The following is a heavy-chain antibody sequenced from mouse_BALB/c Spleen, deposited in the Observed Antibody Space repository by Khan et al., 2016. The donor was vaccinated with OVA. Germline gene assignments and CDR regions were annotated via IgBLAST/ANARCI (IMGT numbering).Heavy chain of an antibody. J-gene: IGHJ3*01. V-gene: IGHV3-2*02. CDR2: INYRGKT. CDR1: GYSITSEYA. Sequence: VQLKESGPGLVKPSQSLSLTCTVTGYSITSEYAWNWIRHFPGNKLEWMGYINYRGKTRYNPSLKSRISITRDTSKNQFFLQLNSVTTEDTASYYCTRKDYYDYDPFPYWGQGTLVTVSA. CDR3: TRKDYYDYDPFPY. D-gene: IGHD2-4*01.